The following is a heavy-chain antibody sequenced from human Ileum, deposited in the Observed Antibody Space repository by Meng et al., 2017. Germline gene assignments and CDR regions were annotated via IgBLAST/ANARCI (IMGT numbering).Heavy chain of an antibody. Sequence: QVQLVESGGALVKLGGSLRLSCAASGFNFSDFYTGWVRQAPGKGLEFIAYISAIGNTYFADSFLGRVTVSRDSAQKVLYLQMTRMRAEDTAVYYCAKSPRGIDFDDWGQGILVTVSS. J-gene: IGHJ4*02. D-gene: IGHD3-10*01. V-gene: IGHV3-11*01. CDR1: GFNFSDFY. CDR2: ISAIGNT. CDR3: AKSPRGIDFDD.